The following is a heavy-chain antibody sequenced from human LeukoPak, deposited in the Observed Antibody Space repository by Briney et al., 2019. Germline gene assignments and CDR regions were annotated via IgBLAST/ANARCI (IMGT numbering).Heavy chain of an antibody. J-gene: IGHJ6*03. Sequence: PSETLSLTCTVSGGSISSSSYYWGWIRQPPGKGLEWIGSIYYSGSTYYNPSLKSRVTISVDTSKNQFSLKLSSVTAADTAVYYCARRRGDYGGGIRYYYYYYMDVWGKGTTVTISS. CDR1: GGSISSSSYY. CDR2: IYYSGST. CDR3: ARRRGDYGGGIRYYYYYYMDV. V-gene: IGHV4-39*01. D-gene: IGHD4-17*01.